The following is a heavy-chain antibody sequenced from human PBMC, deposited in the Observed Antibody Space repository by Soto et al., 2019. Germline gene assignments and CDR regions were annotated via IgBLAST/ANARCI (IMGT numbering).Heavy chain of an antibody. CDR1: GFSLNTGGVG. V-gene: IGHV2-5*02. D-gene: IGHD6-19*01. CDR3: ARSRGGFGGGWTTPDFDY. Sequence: QITLKESGPTVVKPTQTLTLTCSLSGFSLNTGGVGVGWIRQPPGKALEWLAVIYWDDDKSWNPSLRDRLTIHRDASDDQGVLTVTNMDPVDTGTYYCARSRGGFGGGWTTPDFDYWGQGTLVTVSS. J-gene: IGHJ4*02. CDR2: IYWDDDK.